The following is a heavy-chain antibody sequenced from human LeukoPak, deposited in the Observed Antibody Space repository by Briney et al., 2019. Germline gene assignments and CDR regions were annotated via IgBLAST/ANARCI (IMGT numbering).Heavy chain of an antibody. CDR2: ISGSGGST. CDR1: GFTFSSYS. Sequence: PGGSLRLSCAASGFTFSSYSMNWVRQAPGKGLEWVSAISGSGGSTYYADSVKGRFTISRDNSKNTLYLQMNSLRAEDTAVYYCAKMYQLHNWFDPWGQGTLVTVSS. J-gene: IGHJ5*02. D-gene: IGHD2-2*01. V-gene: IGHV3-23*01. CDR3: AKMYQLHNWFDP.